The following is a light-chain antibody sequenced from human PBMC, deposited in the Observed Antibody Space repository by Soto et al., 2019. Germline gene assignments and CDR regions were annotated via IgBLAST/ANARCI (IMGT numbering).Light chain of an antibody. Sequence: QSALTQPRSVSGSPGQSVTISCTGTSSDVGAYNYVSWYQQHPGKVPKLMIYDVSSRPSGVHDRFSGSKSGNTASLTISGLQADDEADYYCCSYAGSYTLVFGGGTKLTVL. CDR2: DVS. CDR1: SSDVGAYNY. CDR3: CSYAGSYTLV. V-gene: IGLV2-11*02. J-gene: IGLJ3*02.